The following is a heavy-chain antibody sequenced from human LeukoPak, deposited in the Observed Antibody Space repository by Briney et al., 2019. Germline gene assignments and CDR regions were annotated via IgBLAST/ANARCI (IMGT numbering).Heavy chain of an antibody. CDR3: ARLSTAVADSDY. Sequence: GGSLRLSCAASGFTYSSYWMSWVRQAPGKGLEWVANINKDGSDKYYVDSMKGRFTISRDNAVNSLYLQMNSPRAEDTAVYYCARLSTAVADSDYWGQGTLVTVSS. V-gene: IGHV3-7*01. CDR1: GFTYSSYW. D-gene: IGHD6-13*01. CDR2: INKDGSDK. J-gene: IGHJ4*02.